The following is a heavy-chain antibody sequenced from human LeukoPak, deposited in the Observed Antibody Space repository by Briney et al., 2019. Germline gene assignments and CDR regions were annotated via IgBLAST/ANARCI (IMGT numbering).Heavy chain of an antibody. CDR1: GFTFSTYN. CDR2: ISSSSSHI. CDR3: ARDTMTPYFMDV. V-gene: IGHV3-21*01. J-gene: IGHJ6*03. Sequence: PGGSLRLSCAASGFTFSTYNMNWVRQAPGKGLEWVSSISSSSSHIYYADSVKGRFTISRDNAKNSLWLQMNSLRAEDTAVYYCARDTMTPYFMDVWGKGTTVTISS. D-gene: IGHD2-2*01.